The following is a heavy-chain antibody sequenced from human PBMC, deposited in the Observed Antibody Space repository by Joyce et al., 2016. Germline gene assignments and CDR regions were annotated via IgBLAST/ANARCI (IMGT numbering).Heavy chain of an antibody. V-gene: IGHV5-51*01. J-gene: IGHJ4*02. CDR2: IYSGDSDV. CDR3: ARQGLSAIHFEY. CDR1: GYTFTNYW. D-gene: IGHD4/OR15-4a*01. Sequence: VQLVQSGAAVKKPGESLKSSCQGSGYTFTNYWIGWVRQMPGKGLGWMGGIYSGDSDVRYCPSFQGQVTFSVDKSINTVFLQWSSLKASDAAMYYCARQGLSAIHFEYWGQGTLVTVSS.